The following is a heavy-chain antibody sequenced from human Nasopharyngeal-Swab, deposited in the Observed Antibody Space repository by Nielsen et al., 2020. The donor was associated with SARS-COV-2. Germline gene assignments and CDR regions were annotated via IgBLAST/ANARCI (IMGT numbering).Heavy chain of an antibody. CDR1: GFTFSSYA. Sequence: GESLKISCAASGFTFSSYAMHWVRQAPGKGLEWVAVMSYDGSDKYYADSVKGRFTISRDNSKNTLYLQMNRLRVEDTAMYYCAKGLPPSYYYDTSGYYLDYWGQGTLVTVSS. CDR2: MSYDGSDK. CDR3: AKGLPPSYYYDTSGYYLDY. J-gene: IGHJ4*02. D-gene: IGHD3-22*01. V-gene: IGHV3-30*18.